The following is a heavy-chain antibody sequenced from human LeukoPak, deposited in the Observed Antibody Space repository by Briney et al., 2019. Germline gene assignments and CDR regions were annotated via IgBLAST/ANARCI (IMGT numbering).Heavy chain of an antibody. D-gene: IGHD4-17*01. Sequence: GGSLRLSCAASGFTFTNYAMNWVRQAPGKGLEWVSGISGGGASTYYADSVKGLLTISRDNSKNTQSLQITRLRAEDTAVYFCARSTNYGDYVRWYFDLWGRGTLVNVSS. V-gene: IGHV3-23*01. CDR2: ISGGGAST. CDR1: GFTFTNYA. J-gene: IGHJ2*01. CDR3: ARSTNYGDYVRWYFDL.